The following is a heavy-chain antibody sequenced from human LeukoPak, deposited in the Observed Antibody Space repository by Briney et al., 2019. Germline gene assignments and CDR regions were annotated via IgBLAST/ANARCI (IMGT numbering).Heavy chain of an antibody. D-gene: IGHD2-8*02. CDR3: ARTPGFKSIWYFFDY. V-gene: IGHV3-48*04. J-gene: IGHJ4*02. Sequence: GGSLRLSCAASGFTFSSYSMNWVRQAPGKGLEWVSHISSSSSTIYYADSVKGRLSISRDNAKNSLYLQMNSLRGEDTAVYYCARTPGFKSIWYFFDYWGQGTRVTVSS. CDR1: GFTFSSYS. CDR2: ISSSSSTI.